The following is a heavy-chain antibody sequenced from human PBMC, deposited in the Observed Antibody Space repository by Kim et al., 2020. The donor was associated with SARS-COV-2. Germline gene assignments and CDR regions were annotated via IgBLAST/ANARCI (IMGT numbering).Heavy chain of an antibody. J-gene: IGHJ4*02. V-gene: IGHV3-21*01. CDR3: ARVVLSSSWFNFDY. Sequence: ADSVKGRFTISRDNAKNSLYLQMNSLRAEDTAVYYCARVVLSSSWFNFDYWGQGTLVTVSS. D-gene: IGHD6-13*01.